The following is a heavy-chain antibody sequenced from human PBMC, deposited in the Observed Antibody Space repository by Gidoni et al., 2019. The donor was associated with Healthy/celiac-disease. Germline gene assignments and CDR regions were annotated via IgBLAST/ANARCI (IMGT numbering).Heavy chain of an antibody. CDR2: INPSGGST. V-gene: IGHV1-46*01. CDR1: GSTFTSYY. J-gene: IGHJ4*02. CDR3: ARGGQVTSY. D-gene: IGHD2-21*02. Sequence: QVQLVQSGAEVKKTGAAVKVCCKAAGSTFTSYYMHWVRQAPGQGLEWMGIINPSGGSTSYAQKFQGSVTMPRDTSTSTVYMELSSLGSEDTAVYYCARGGQVTSYWGQGTLVTVSS.